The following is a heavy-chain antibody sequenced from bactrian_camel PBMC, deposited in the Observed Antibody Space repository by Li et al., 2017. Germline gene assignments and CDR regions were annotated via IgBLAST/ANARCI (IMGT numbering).Heavy chain of an antibody. V-gene: IGHV3S1*01. CDR2: INSNGGVT. Sequence: HVQLVEYGGALVQPGGSLRLSCAASGFSFSTTFMSWIRQAPGKERERVVVINSNGGVTPLADSMKGRFTISKDSAKNTLYLQMDSLKPEDTAMYFCAAGPPPNWSNRWDRLSPSAYKYWGQGTQVTVS. D-gene: IGHD8*01. CDR1: GFSFSTTF. CDR3: AAGPPPNWSNRWDRLSPSAYKY. J-gene: IGHJ4*01.